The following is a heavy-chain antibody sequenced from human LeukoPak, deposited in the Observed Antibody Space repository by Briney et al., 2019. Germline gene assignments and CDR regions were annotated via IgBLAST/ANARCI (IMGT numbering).Heavy chain of an antibody. Sequence: SETLSLTCTVSGGSISSSSYYWSWIRQHPGKGLEWIGYIYYSGSTYYNPSLKSRVTISVDTSKNQFSLKLSSVTAADTAVYYCARVIEGYYDILTGRTYYYYGMDVWGQGTTVTVSS. V-gene: IGHV4-31*03. CDR3: ARVIEGYYDILTGRTYYYYGMDV. J-gene: IGHJ6*02. CDR2: IYYSGST. CDR1: GGSISSSSYY. D-gene: IGHD3-9*01.